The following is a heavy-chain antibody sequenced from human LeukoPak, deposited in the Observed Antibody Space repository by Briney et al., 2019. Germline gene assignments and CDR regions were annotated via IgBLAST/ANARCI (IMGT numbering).Heavy chain of an antibody. V-gene: IGHV3-48*01. CDR2: ISSSSSTI. Sequence: GGSLRLSCAASGFTFSSYAMSWVRQAPGKGLEWVSYISSSSSTIYYADSVKGRFTISRDSAKNSLYLQMNSLRVEDTAVYYCARDVRRASKNYWGQGTLVTVSS. CDR3: ARDVRRASKNY. D-gene: IGHD3-10*02. CDR1: GFTFSSYA. J-gene: IGHJ4*02.